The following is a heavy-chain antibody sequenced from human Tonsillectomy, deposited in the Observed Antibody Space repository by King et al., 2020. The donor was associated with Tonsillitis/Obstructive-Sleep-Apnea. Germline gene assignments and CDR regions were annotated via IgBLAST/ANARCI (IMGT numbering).Heavy chain of an antibody. CDR3: ARRRSHDYGGKDDPFDI. J-gene: IGHJ3*02. Sequence: VQLVESGGGLVEPGGSLRLSCVASGFTFSDYYMTWIRQAPGKGLEWISYISGSGSTIYYADSVKGRFTISRDNAKNSLYLQMNSLRAEDTAVYYCARRRSHDYGGKDDPFDIWGQGTMVTVSS. CDR2: ISGSGSTI. V-gene: IGHV3-11*01. CDR1: GFTFSDYY. D-gene: IGHD4-23*01.